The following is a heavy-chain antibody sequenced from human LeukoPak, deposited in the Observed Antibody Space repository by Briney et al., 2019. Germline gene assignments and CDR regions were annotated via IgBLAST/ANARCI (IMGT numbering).Heavy chain of an antibody. Sequence: SETLSLTCTVSGGSLSGHYWSWIRQPPGKRLEWIGYVSYTGRTKYNPSLQSRVTISIDTSRSQSSLKLTSVTSADTAVYSCARLLDNDISGDPDTFDVWGQGTTVIVSS. CDR3: ARLLDNDISGDPDTFDV. J-gene: IGHJ3*01. D-gene: IGHD3-22*01. CDR1: GGSLSGHY. CDR2: VSYTGRT. V-gene: IGHV4-59*11.